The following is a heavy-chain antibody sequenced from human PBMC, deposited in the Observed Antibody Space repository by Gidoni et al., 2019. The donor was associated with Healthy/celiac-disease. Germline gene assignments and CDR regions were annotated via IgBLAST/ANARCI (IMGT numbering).Heavy chain of an antibody. CDR1: GGSISSSSYY. CDR2: IYYSGST. V-gene: IGHV4-39*01. Sequence: VSGGSISSSSYYWGWIRQPPGKGLEWIGSIYYSGSTYYNPSLKSRVTISVDTSKNQFSLKLSSVTAADTAVYYCAKIMITFGGVVAWGQGTLVTVSS. CDR3: AKIMITFGGVVA. D-gene: IGHD3-16*01. J-gene: IGHJ5*02.